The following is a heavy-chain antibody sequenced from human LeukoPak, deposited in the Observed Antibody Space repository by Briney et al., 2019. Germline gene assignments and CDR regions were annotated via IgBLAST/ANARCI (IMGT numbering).Heavy chain of an antibody. V-gene: IGHV1-69*13. D-gene: IGHD1-26*01. Sequence: ASVKVSCKASGGTFSSYAISWLRQAPGQGLEWMGGIIPIFGTANYAQKFQGRVTITADESTSTAYMELSSLRSEDTAVYYYARGRGGATTLVDYWGQGTLVTVSS. CDR3: ARGRGGATTLVDY. CDR1: GGTFSSYA. CDR2: IIPIFGTA. J-gene: IGHJ4*02.